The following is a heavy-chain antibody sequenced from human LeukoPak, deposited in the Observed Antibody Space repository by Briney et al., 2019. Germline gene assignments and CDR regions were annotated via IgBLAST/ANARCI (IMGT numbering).Heavy chain of an antibody. CDR3: ARAYSGPFPFDY. D-gene: IGHD6-6*01. J-gene: IGHJ4*02. V-gene: IGHV4-59*01. CDR1: GGSISNYY. Sequence: PSETLSLTCTVSGGSISNYYWTWIRQPPGKGLEWIGYVYYSGSTNYNPSLKSRVTISVDTSKNQFSLNLTSVTAADTAVYYCARAYSGPFPFDYWGQGTLVTVSS. CDR2: VYYSGST.